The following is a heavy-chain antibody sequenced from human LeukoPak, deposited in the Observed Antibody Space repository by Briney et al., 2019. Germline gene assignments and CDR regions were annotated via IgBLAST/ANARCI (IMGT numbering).Heavy chain of an antibody. CDR2: IKRDGSEK. D-gene: IGHD5-18*01. CDR3: ARDQIYTYGTTAPLDY. J-gene: IGHJ4*02. V-gene: IGHV3-7*01. CDR1: GFTFSSYW. Sequence: GGSLRLSCAASGFTFSSYWMTWVRQAPGKGLEWVANIKRDGSEKHYVDSVKGRFTISRDNAKNSMFLQMNSLRAEDTAMYYCARDQIYTYGTTAPLDYWGQGTLVTVSS.